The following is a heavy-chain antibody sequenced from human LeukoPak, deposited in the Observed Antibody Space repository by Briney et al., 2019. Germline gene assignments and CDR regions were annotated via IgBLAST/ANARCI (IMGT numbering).Heavy chain of an antibody. D-gene: IGHD3-10*01. V-gene: IGHV1-69*13. CDR3: ARDRVLGDTIGYYYGMDV. Sequence: ASVKVSCKASGGTFSSYAISWVRQASGQGLEWMGGIIPIFGTANYAQKFQGRVTITADESTSTAYMELSSLRSEDTAVYYCARDRVLGDTIGYYYGMDVWGKGTTVTVSS. CDR2: IIPIFGTA. J-gene: IGHJ6*04. CDR1: GGTFSSYA.